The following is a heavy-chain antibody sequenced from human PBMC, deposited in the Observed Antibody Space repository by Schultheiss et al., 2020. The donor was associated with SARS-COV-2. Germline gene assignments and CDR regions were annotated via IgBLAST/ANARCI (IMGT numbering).Heavy chain of an antibody. CDR2: IWYDGSNK. CDR1: GFTFSSYE. V-gene: IGHV3-33*08. CDR3: AREDYGDYGVVDY. Sequence: GESLKISCAASGFTFSSYEMNWVRQAPGKGLEWVAVIWYDGSNKYYADSVKGRFTISRDNSKNTLYLQMNSLRAEDTAVYYCAREDYGDYGVVDYWGQGTLVTVSS. D-gene: IGHD4-17*01. J-gene: IGHJ4*02.